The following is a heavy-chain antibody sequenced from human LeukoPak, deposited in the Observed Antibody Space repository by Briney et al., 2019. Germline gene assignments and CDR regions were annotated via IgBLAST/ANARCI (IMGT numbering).Heavy chain of an antibody. CDR3: ARDGTAILAYCGGDCYSWFDP. J-gene: IGHJ5*02. D-gene: IGHD2-21*02. Sequence: SVKVSCKASGGTFSSYAISWVRQAPGQGLEWMGGIIPIFGTANYAQKFQGRVTITADESTSTAYMELRSLRSEDTAVYYCARDGTAILAYCGGDCYSWFDPWGQGTLVTVSS. CDR1: GGTFSSYA. V-gene: IGHV1-69*13. CDR2: IIPIFGTA.